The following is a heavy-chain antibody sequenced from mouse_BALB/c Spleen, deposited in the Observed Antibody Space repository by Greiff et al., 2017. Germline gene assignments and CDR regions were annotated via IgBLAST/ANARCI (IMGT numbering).Heavy chain of an antibody. V-gene: IGHV3-1*02. CDR3: ASYHGNFAY. CDR1: GYSITSCYS. J-gene: IGHJ3*01. D-gene: IGHD2-1*01. Sequence: EVQRVESGPDLVKPSQSLSLTCTVTGYSITSCYSWHWIRQFPGNQLEWMGYIHYSGSTNYNPSLKSRISITRDTSKNQFFLQLNSVTTEDTATYYCASYHGNFAYWGQGTLVTVSA. CDR2: IHYSGST.